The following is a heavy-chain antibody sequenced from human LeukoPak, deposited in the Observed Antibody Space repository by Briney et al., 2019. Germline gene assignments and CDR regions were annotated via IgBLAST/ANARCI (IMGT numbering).Heavy chain of an antibody. Sequence: PSETLSLTCDVSGYSISSGGYSWNWIRQSPGQGLEWIAHIYNSETTYYNPSLKSRLTISLDRSKNQFSLSLGSVTAADTAVYYCARGRTRGYGDHCDSWGQGTLLTVSS. D-gene: IGHD4/OR15-4a*01. CDR2: IYNSETT. J-gene: IGHJ4*02. CDR3: ARGRTRGYGDHCDS. V-gene: IGHV4-30-2*06. CDR1: GYSISSGGYS.